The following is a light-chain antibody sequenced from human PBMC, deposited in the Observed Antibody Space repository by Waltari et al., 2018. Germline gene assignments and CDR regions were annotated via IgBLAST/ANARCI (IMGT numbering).Light chain of an antibody. CDR3: QHYNIWPPGYT. J-gene: IGKJ2*01. Sequence: EMVMTQSPATLSVSPGERATLPCRASQGVGSNVARYPQKPGQAPRLLIYGASTRATVIPARFSGSGSGTEFTLTISSLQSEDFAVYYCQHYNIWPPGYTFGQGTKLEIK. CDR2: GAS. CDR1: QGVGSN. V-gene: IGKV3-15*01.